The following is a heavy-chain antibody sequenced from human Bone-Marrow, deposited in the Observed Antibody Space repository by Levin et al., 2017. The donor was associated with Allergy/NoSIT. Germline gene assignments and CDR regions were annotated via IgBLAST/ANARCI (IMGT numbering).Heavy chain of an antibody. CDR3: ARAAGLVVPAAHFDY. CDR2: INHSGST. Sequence: SQTLSLTCAVYGGSFSGYYWSWIRQPPGKGLEWIGEINHSGSTNYNPSLKSRVTISVDTSKNQFSLKLSSVTAADTAVYYCARAAGLVVPAAHFDYWGQGTLVTVSS. D-gene: IGHD2-2*01. V-gene: IGHV4-34*01. J-gene: IGHJ4*02. CDR1: GGSFSGYY.